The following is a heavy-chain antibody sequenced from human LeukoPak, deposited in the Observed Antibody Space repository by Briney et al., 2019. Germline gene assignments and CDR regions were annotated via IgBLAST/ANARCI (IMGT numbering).Heavy chain of an antibody. Sequence: GGSLRLSCAASGFTFRTYGMNWVRQAPGKGLEWISYINSNSDTVHYSNSVKGRFTVSRDNGKNSLLLQTDSLRAEDTALYYCARGYSRAAFDIWGQGTVVAVSS. CDR2: INSNSDTV. V-gene: IGHV3-48*01. D-gene: IGHD2-15*01. CDR3: ARGYSRAAFDI. J-gene: IGHJ3*02. CDR1: GFTFRTYG.